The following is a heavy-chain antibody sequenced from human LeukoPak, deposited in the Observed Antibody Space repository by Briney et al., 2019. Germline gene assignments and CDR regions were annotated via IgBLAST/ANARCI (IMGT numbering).Heavy chain of an antibody. V-gene: IGHV4-4*07. CDR3: AKGPIGNAFDY. Sequence: SETLSLTCTVSGVSISSYYWSWIRQPAGKGLEWIGRIYGSGSANYNPSLKGRVTMAVDTSKKQFSLKLTSVTAADTAVYYCAKGPIGNAFDYWGQGTLVTVSS. D-gene: IGHD4-23*01. CDR2: IYGSGSA. CDR1: GVSISSYY. J-gene: IGHJ4*02.